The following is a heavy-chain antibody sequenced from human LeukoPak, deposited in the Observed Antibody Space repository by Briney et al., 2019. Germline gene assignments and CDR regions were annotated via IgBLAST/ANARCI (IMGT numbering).Heavy chain of an antibody. Sequence: GGSLRLSCAASGFSFSDYYMSCIRQAPGKGLEWVSYISSSSSYTNYADSVKGRFTISRDNAKNSLYLQMNSLRAEDTAVYYCARGRGSHGEMGWFDPWGQGTLVTVSP. D-gene: IGHD1-26*01. V-gene: IGHV3-11*03. CDR3: ARGRGSHGEMGWFDP. CDR2: ISSSSSYT. CDR1: GFSFSDYY. J-gene: IGHJ5*02.